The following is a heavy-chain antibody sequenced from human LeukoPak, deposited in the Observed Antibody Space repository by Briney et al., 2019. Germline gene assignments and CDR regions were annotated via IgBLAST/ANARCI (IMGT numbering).Heavy chain of an antibody. Sequence: ASVKVSCKASGYTFTSYGISWVRQAPGRGLEWMGWISAYNGNTNYAQKLQGRVTMTTDTSTSTAYMELRSLRSDDTAVYYCARGPGIVGATTRFDYWGQGTLVTVSS. D-gene: IGHD1-26*01. CDR2: ISAYNGNT. V-gene: IGHV1-18*01. CDR1: GYTFTSYG. J-gene: IGHJ4*02. CDR3: ARGPGIVGATTRFDY.